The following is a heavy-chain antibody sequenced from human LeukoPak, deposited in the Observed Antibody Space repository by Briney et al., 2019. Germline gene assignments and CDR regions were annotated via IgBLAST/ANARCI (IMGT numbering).Heavy chain of an antibody. J-gene: IGHJ4*02. CDR2: INHSGST. CDR1: GGSFSGYY. D-gene: IGHD1-26*01. Sequence: SETLSLTCAVYGGSFSGYYWSWIRQPPGKGLEWIGEINHSGSTNYNPSLKSRVTISVDTSQNQFSLKLSSVTAADTAVYYCARPLSGSFDYWGQGTLVTVSS. CDR3: ARPLSGSFDY. V-gene: IGHV4-34*01.